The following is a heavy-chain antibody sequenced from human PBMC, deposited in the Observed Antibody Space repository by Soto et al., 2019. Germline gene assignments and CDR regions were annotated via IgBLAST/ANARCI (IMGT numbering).Heavy chain of an antibody. CDR1: GFTFSSYG. V-gene: IGHV3-30*18. CDR2: ISYDGSNK. J-gene: IGHJ6*02. CDR3: AKDTSSRIHHYYGMDV. D-gene: IGHD2-15*01. Sequence: PGGSLRLCCAASGFTFSSYGMHWVRQAPGKGLEWVAVISYDGSNKYYADSVKGRFTISRDNSKNTLYLQMNSLRAEDTAVYYCAKDTSSRIHHYYGMDVWGQGTTVTVSS.